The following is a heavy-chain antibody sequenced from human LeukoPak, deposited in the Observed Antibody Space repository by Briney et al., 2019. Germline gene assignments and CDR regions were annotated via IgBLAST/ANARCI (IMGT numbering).Heavy chain of an antibody. Sequence: KASETLSLTCAVYGGSFSGYYWSWIRQPPGKGLEWIGEINHSGSTNYNPSLKSRVTISVDTSKNQFSLKLSSVTAADTAVYYCARGVVAAAGWFDPWGQGTLVTVSS. CDR1: GGSFSGYY. CDR3: ARGVVAAAGWFDP. V-gene: IGHV4-34*01. D-gene: IGHD6-13*01. J-gene: IGHJ5*02. CDR2: INHSGST.